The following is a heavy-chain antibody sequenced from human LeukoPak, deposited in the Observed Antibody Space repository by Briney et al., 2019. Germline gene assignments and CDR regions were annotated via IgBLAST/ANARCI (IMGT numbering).Heavy chain of an antibody. J-gene: IGHJ4*02. V-gene: IGHV3-23*01. D-gene: IGHD6-13*01. Sequence: GGSLRLSCAASGFTFSSYDMSWVRQAPGKGLEWVSTICGSGGSTYYADSVKGRFTISRDNSKNTLYLQMNSLRAEDTAVYYCVKILTAAGIDYWGQGTLVTVSS. CDR3: VKILTAAGIDY. CDR1: GFTFSSYD. CDR2: ICGSGGST.